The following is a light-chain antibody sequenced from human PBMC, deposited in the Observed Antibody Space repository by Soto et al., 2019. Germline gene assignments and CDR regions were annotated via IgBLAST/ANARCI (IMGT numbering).Light chain of an antibody. Sequence: EIEMTQSPATLSVSPGERATLSCRASQSVSSNLAWYQQKPGQAPRPLIYGASTRATGIPARFSGSGSGTEFTLTISSLHSEFFAVYYSQQYNNWPTFGQGPRLKIK. CDR1: QSVSSN. CDR3: QQYNNWPT. CDR2: GAS. V-gene: IGKV3-15*01. J-gene: IGKJ5*01.